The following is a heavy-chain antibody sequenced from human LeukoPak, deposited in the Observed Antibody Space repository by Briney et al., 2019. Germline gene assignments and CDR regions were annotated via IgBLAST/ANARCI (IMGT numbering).Heavy chain of an antibody. CDR3: AKDQLNYYYDSSGYYYLEVDY. Sequence: GGSLRLSCAASGFSFSTQRMHWVRQAPGKGLVWVSYINIDERITGYADSVKGRFTISRDNAKNTLYLQMNSLRAEDTAVYYCAKDQLNYYYDSSGYYYLEVDYWGQGTLVTVSS. CDR2: INIDERIT. CDR1: GFSFSTQR. D-gene: IGHD3-22*01. V-gene: IGHV3-74*01. J-gene: IGHJ4*02.